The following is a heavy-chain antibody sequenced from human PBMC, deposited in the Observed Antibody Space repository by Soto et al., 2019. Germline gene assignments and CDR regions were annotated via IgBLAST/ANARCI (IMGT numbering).Heavy chain of an antibody. J-gene: IGHJ6*02. Sequence: QVQLVESGGGVVQPGRSLRLSCAASGFTFSSYGIHWVRQAPGKGLEWVALISYDGTDKYYADSVKGRFTISRDNSKNPMYLQMSSLGPEDKAVYYCVKERYEQLWLADFGMDVWGQVTTVTV. V-gene: IGHV3-30*18. D-gene: IGHD5-18*01. CDR3: VKERYEQLWLADFGMDV. CDR1: GFTFSSYG. CDR2: ISYDGTDK.